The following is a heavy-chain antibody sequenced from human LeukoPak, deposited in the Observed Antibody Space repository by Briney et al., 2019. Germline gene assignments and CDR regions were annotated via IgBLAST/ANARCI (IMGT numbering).Heavy chain of an antibody. CDR3: ATMTAITYYYDSSGYVY. D-gene: IGHD3-22*01. CDR1: GYTLTELS. J-gene: IGHJ4*02. V-gene: IGHV1-24*01. CDR2: FDPEDGET. Sequence: ASVKVSCKVSGYTLTELSMHWVRQAPGKGLGWRGGFDPEDGETIYAQKFQGRVTMTEDTSTDTAYMELSSLRSEDTAVYYCATMTAITYYYDSSGYVYWGQGTLVTVSS.